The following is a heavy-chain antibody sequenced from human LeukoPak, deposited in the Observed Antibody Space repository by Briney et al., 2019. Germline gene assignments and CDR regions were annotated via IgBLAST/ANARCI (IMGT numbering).Heavy chain of an antibody. J-gene: IGHJ6*01. CDR1: GGSSSSSNW. CDR2: IDHSGRT. Sequence: SGTLSLTCAVSGGSSSSSNWWNWVRQPPGKGLEWIGEIDHSGRTNYNPSLKSRVTISVDKSKNQISLKLSSVTAADTAVYYCASKENYYYGMDVWGQGTTVTVSS. V-gene: IGHV4-4*02. CDR3: ASKENYYYGMDV.